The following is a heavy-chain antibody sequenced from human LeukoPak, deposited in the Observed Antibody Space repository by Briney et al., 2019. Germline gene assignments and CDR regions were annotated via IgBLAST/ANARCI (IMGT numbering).Heavy chain of an antibody. CDR1: GYTFTGYY. Sequence: ASVKVSCKASGYTFTGYYMHWVRQAPGQGLEWMGWINPNSGGTNYAQKFQGRVSMTGDTSISTAYMELSRLRSDDTAVYYCAREKGIQLWSFDYWGQGTLVTVSS. V-gene: IGHV1-2*02. D-gene: IGHD5-18*01. J-gene: IGHJ4*02. CDR3: AREKGIQLWSFDY. CDR2: INPNSGGT.